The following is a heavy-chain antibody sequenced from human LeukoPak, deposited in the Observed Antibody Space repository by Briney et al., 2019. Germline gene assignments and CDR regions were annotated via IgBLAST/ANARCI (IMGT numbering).Heavy chain of an antibody. J-gene: IGHJ3*02. CDR3: ARGYSSGWYLGHDAFDI. D-gene: IGHD6-19*01. V-gene: IGHV3-33*01. CDR1: GFTFSSYG. CDR2: IWYDGSNK. Sequence: TGGSLRLSCAASGFTFSSYGMHWVRQAPGKGLEWVAVIWYDGSNKYYADSVKGRFPISRDNSKNTLCLQMNSLRAEDTAVYYCARGYSSGWYLGHDAFDIWGQGTMVTVSS.